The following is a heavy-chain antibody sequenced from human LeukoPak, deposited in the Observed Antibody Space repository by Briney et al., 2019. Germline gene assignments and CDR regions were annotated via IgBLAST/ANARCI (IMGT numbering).Heavy chain of an antibody. Sequence: GASVKVSCKASGYTFTSYGISWVRQAPGQGLEWMGWISAYNGNTNYAQKLQGRVTMTTDTYTSTAYMELRSLRSDDTAVYYCARVRYYYDSSGYYYGVGAFDIWGQGTMVTVSS. V-gene: IGHV1-18*01. D-gene: IGHD3-22*01. CDR2: ISAYNGNT. J-gene: IGHJ3*02. CDR3: ARVRYYYDSSGYYYGVGAFDI. CDR1: GYTFTSYG.